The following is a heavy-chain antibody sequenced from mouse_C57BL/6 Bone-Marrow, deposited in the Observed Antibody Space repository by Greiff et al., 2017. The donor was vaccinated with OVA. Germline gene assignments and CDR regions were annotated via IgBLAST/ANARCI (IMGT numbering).Heavy chain of an antibody. CDR3: ARSKGIYYGYDGVAY. CDR2: IYPSDSEN. V-gene: IGHV1-61*01. D-gene: IGHD2-2*01. Sequence: QVQLQQPGAELVRPGSSVKLSCKASGYTFTSYWMDWVKQRPGQGLEWIGNIYPSDSENHYNQKFKDKATLTVDKSSSTAYMQLSSLTSEDSAVSYCARSKGIYYGYDGVAYWGQGTLVTVSA. J-gene: IGHJ3*01. CDR1: GYTFTSYW.